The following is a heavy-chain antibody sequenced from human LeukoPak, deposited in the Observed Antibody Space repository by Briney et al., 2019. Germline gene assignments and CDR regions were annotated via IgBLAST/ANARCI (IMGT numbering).Heavy chain of an antibody. V-gene: IGHV1-18*01. CDR1: GYTFTSYG. CDR3: ARGQLWLGEYYFDY. CDR2: IGAYNGNT. J-gene: IGHJ4*02. Sequence: GASVKVSCKASGYTFTSYGISWVRQAPGQGLEWMGWIGAYNGNTNYAQKLQGRVTMTTDTSTSTAYMELRSLRSDDTAVYYCARGQLWLGEYYFDYWGQGTLVTVSS. D-gene: IGHD3-10*01.